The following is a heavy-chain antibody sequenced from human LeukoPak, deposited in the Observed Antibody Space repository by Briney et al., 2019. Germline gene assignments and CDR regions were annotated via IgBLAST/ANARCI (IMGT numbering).Heavy chain of an antibody. CDR1: GFTFRDYT. J-gene: IGHJ4*02. Sequence: GGSLRLSCAASGFTFRDYTMNWVRQAPGKGLEWVSAINKGGSFIKYADSVKGRFIVSRDNAKNLLFLQMNSPRVEDTALYFCAREVLDIVEPGTNTIDYWGQGTRVTVSS. D-gene: IGHD2-8*01. CDR2: INKGGSFI. CDR3: AREVLDIVEPGTNTIDY. V-gene: IGHV3-21*01.